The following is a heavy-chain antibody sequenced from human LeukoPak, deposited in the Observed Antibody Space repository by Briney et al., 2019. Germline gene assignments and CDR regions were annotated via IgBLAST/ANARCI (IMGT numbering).Heavy chain of an antibody. Sequence: SETLSLTCTVSGGSISSSSYYWGWIRQPPGKGLEWIGSIFYSGNTYYNPSLKSRVTISVDTSKNQFSLKLSSVTAADTAVNYCARIVYSTGCIDYWGQGTLVTVSS. CDR3: ARIVYSTGCIDY. V-gene: IGHV4-39*01. D-gene: IGHD6-19*01. CDR1: GGSISSSSYY. J-gene: IGHJ4*02. CDR2: IFYSGNT.